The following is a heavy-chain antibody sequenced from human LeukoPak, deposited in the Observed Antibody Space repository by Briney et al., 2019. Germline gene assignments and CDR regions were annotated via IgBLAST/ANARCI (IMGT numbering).Heavy chain of an antibody. Sequence: GRSLRLSCAASGFTFSDYGMHWVRQAPGKGLEWVAVISYDGINKYSADSVKGRFTVSRDNSKNTLSLQMNSLRPEDTAMYYCVKSYGSSHYYYYGLDVWGQGTTVTVSS. V-gene: IGHV3-30*18. CDR1: GFTFSDYG. CDR3: VKSYGSSHYYYYGLDV. J-gene: IGHJ6*02. D-gene: IGHD3-10*01. CDR2: ISYDGINK.